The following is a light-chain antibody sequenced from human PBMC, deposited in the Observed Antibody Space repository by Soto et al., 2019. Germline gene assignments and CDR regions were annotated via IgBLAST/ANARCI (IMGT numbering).Light chain of an antibody. Sequence: DIQITQSPSSLSASVGDRVTITCRASQTITNYLNWYQHKPGKAPQLLIYAASSLQSGVLSRFSGSGAVTDFALAISSLQPQDFATYFCQQSHITPLTFGAGTKVDIK. CDR2: AAS. J-gene: IGKJ3*01. CDR3: QQSHITPLT. CDR1: QTITNY. V-gene: IGKV1-39*01.